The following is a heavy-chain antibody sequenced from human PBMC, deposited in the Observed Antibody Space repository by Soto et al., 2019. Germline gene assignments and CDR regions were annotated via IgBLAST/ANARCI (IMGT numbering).Heavy chain of an antibody. CDR3: ARGGVSTRTFDY. V-gene: IGHV3-23*01. CDR2: ISGSGGDT. D-gene: IGHD3-3*01. J-gene: IGHJ4*02. Sequence: PVGSLRLSCSASGFTFTSYAMSWVRQAPGKGLEWVSGISGSGGDTKNADSVKGQVTISADKSISSAYLQWSSLRASDTAMYYCARGGVSTRTFDYWGQGTPVTVSS. CDR1: GFTFTSYA.